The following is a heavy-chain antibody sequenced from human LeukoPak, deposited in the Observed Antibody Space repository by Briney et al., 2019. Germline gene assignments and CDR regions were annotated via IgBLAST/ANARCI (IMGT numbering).Heavy chain of an antibody. Sequence: GGSLRLSCAVSGLTFSSSWMDWVRQAPGKGLEWVASINPDGIKRYSADSVKGRFTISRDNARNSLYLQMDSLRVEDTAFYYCARDLAFSRLDYWGQGVLVTVSS. CDR3: ARDLAFSRLDY. CDR2: INPDGIKR. CDR1: GLTFSSSW. V-gene: IGHV3-7*01. D-gene: IGHD2/OR15-2a*01. J-gene: IGHJ4*02.